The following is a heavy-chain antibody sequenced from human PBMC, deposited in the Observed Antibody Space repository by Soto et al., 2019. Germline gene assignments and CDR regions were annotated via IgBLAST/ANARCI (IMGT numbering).Heavy chain of an antibody. CDR2: ITQDGSEK. D-gene: IGHD3-10*01. CDR3: ARLMGWFGEVPSWGGDACDI. Sequence: EVQLVESGGGLVQPGWSLRLSCAASGFTFSSYWMSGVRQATGQGMEWVANITQDGSEKSYVDSVKGRFTISRDNAKSSLYLQMNSLRDEDTAVYYCARLMGWFGEVPSWGGDACDILGQGTMVTVSS. V-gene: IGHV3-7*01. J-gene: IGHJ3*02. CDR1: GFTFSSYW.